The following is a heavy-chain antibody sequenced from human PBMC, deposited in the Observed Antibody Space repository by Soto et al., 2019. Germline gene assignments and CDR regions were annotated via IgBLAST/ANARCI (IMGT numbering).Heavy chain of an antibody. CDR2: ISAYNGNT. D-gene: IGHD5-12*01. Sequence: ASVKVSCKASGYTFTSYGISWVRQAPGQGLEWMGWISAYNGNTNYAQKLQGRVTMTTDTSTSTAYMELRSLRSDDTAVYYCAVCEYSCCDHQNRFDSSGQGTLVTGSS. V-gene: IGHV1-18*01. J-gene: IGHJ5*01. CDR3: AVCEYSCCDHQNRFDS. CDR1: GYTFTSYG.